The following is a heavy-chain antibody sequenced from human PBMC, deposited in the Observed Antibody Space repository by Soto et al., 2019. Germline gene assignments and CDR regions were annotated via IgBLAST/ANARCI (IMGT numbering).Heavy chain of an antibody. D-gene: IGHD6-13*01. J-gene: IGHJ4*02. CDR3: AREGAAAGNPYFDY. CDR2: IYYSGST. V-gene: IGHV4-59*01. Sequence: LSLTCTVSGGSISSYYWSWIRQPPGKGLEWIGYIYYSGSTNYNPSLKSRVTISVDTPKNQFSLKLSSVTAADTAVYYCAREGAAAGNPYFDYWGQGTLVTVSS. CDR1: GGSISSYY.